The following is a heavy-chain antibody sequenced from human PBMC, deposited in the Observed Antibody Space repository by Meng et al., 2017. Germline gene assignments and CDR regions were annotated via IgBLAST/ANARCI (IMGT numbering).Heavy chain of an antibody. J-gene: IGHJ5*02. D-gene: IGHD3-22*01. CDR1: GGSISSGGYY. V-gene: IGHV4-31*01. CDR2: IYYSGST. CDR3: ARRREYYYDSSGYSNNWFDP. Sequence: SETLSLTCTVSGGSISSGGYYWSWIRQHPGKGLEWIGYIYYSGSTYYNPSLKSLVTISVDTSKNQFSLKPSSVAAADPAVYYCARRREYYYDSSGYSNNWFDPWGQGTLVTVSS.